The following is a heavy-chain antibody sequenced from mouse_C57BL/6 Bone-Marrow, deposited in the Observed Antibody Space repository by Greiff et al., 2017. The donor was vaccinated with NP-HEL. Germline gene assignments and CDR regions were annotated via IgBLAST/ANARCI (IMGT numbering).Heavy chain of an antibody. V-gene: IGHV3-6*01. CDR2: ISYDGSN. D-gene: IGHD2-3*01. CDR3: ARTDGYYFAY. CDR1: GYSITSGYY. Sequence: ESGPGLVKPSQSLSLTCSVTGYSITSGYYWNWIRQFPGNKLEWMGYISYDGSNNYNPSLKNRISITRDTSKNQFFLKLNSVTTEDTATYYCARTDGYYFAYWGQGTLVTVSA. J-gene: IGHJ3*01.